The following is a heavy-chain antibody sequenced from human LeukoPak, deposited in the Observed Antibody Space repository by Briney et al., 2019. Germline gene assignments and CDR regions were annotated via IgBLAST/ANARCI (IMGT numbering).Heavy chain of an antibody. V-gene: IGHV3-23*01. Sequence: GGSLRPSCAAPGFTFSTYAMSWVRQAPGKGLEWVSGIIGSGGSTDYADSVKGRFTISRDNSKNTLYLQMNSLRAEDTAVYYCAKDDINYGSGSYLFYFDYWGQGTLVTVSS. CDR1: GFTFSTYA. J-gene: IGHJ4*02. CDR2: IIGSGGST. CDR3: AKDDINYGSGSYLFYFDY. D-gene: IGHD3-10*01.